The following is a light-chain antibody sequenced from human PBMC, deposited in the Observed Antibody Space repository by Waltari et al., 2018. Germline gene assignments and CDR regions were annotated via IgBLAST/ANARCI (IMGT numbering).Light chain of an antibody. Sequence: DIVMTQSPDSLAVSLGERATINCKSSQRVLYSSNNKNFLAWYQQKPGQPPKLLISWATTRESGVPDRFSGSGSGTDFTLTISSLQAEDVAVYYCQQYYSTPPTFGPGTRV. V-gene: IGKV4-1*01. CDR2: WAT. CDR1: QRVLYSSNNKNF. CDR3: QQYYSTPPT. J-gene: IGKJ3*01.